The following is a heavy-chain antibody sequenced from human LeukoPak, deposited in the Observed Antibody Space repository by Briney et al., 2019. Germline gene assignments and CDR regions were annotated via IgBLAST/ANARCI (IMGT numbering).Heavy chain of an antibody. V-gene: IGHV3-11*01. D-gene: IGHD2-2*01. CDR1: GFTFSDYY. CDR2: ISSSGSTI. CDR3: AKEEYSTRYYYYGMDV. Sequence: PGGSLRLSCAASGFTFSDYYMSWIRQAPGKGLEWVSYISSSGSTIYYADSVKGRFTISRDNAKNSLYLQMSSLRAEDTAIYYCAKEEYSTRYYYYGMDVWGQGTTVTVSS. J-gene: IGHJ6*02.